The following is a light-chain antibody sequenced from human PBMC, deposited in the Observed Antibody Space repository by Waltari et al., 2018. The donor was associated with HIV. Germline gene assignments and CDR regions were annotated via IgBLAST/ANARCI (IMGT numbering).Light chain of an antibody. Sequence: DIVMTQSPLSLPVTPGEPASISCRSSQSLLHRNGYNYLDWYLQKPGQSPQLLIYLGSNRASGIPDRFSGSKSGTSASLAVSGLQSEDEADYYCAAWDDSLNVWVFGGGTK. J-gene: IGKJ4*02. V-gene: IGKV2-28*01. CDR3: AAWDDSLNVWV. CDR1: QSLLHRNGYNY. CDR2: LGS.